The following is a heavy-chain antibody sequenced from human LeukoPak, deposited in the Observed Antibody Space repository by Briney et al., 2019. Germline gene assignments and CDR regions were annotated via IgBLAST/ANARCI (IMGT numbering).Heavy chain of an antibody. J-gene: IGHJ3*02. D-gene: IGHD2-15*01. CDR1: GFTFSSYA. CDR2: VSSSGRST. V-gene: IGHV3-23*01. Sequence: PGGSLRLSCAASGFTFSSYAMTWVRQAPGKGLEWVSGVSSSGRSTYYADSVKGLFTISRDNSKNTLYLQMNSLRAEDTAVYYCAKDLDIVVVVGATGYDAFDIWGQGTMVTVSS. CDR3: AKDLDIVVVVGATGYDAFDI.